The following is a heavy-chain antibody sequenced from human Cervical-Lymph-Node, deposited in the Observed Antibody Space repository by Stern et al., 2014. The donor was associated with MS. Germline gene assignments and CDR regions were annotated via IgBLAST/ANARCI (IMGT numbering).Heavy chain of an antibody. J-gene: IGHJ4*02. D-gene: IGHD6-6*01. CDR3: ARGGGYSSSPEPWVY. CDR1: GGTFSNYA. V-gene: IGHV1-69*01. CDR2: IIPMFGTA. Sequence: VQLVESGAEVKKPGSSVKVSCKASGGTFSNYAISWVRQAPGQGLEWMGGIIPMFGTANYAKKFQGRVTITADESTSPAYMELSSLRSEDTAVYYCARGGGYSSSPEPWVYWGQGTLVTVSS.